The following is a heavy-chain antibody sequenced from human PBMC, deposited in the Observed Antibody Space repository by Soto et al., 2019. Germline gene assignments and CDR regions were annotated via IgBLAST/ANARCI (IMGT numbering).Heavy chain of an antibody. D-gene: IGHD5-12*01. J-gene: IGHJ3*02. V-gene: IGHV3-23*01. CDR1: GFTFSSYA. CDR2: ISGSGGST. CDR3: AKEWGRGYSGRDDFAI. Sequence: EVQLLESGGGLVQPGGSLRLSCAASGFTFSSYAMSWVCQAPGKGLEWVSAISGSGGSTYYADSVKGRFTISPDNSKNTLYLQRNSLRAEDAAVYYCAKEWGRGYSGRDDFAIWGQGTMVTVSS.